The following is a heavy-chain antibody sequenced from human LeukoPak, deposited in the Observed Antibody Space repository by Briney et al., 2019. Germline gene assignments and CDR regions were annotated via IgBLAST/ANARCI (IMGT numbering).Heavy chain of an antibody. V-gene: IGHV3-48*03. CDR1: GFTFSSYE. CDR2: ISSSGSTI. CDR3: ALGGWLQPFDY. J-gene: IGHJ4*02. D-gene: IGHD5-24*01. Sequence: GGSLRLSCAASGFTFSSYEMNWVRQAPGKGLEWVSYISSSGSTIYYADSVKGRFTISRDNAKNSLYLQMNSLRAEDTAVYYCALGGWLQPFDYWGQGTLVTVSS.